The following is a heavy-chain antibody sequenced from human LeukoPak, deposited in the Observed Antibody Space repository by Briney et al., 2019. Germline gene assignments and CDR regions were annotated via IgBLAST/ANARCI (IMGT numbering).Heavy chain of an antibody. V-gene: IGHV4-31*03. D-gene: IGHD4-23*01. Sequence: SETLPLTCTVSGGSISSGGYDWSWIRQHPGKGLEWIGYIYYSGSTYYNPSLKSRVTISVDTSKNQFSLKLSSVTAADTAVYYCARVFGGNSGFSRPDWYFDLWGRGTLVTVSS. J-gene: IGHJ2*01. CDR1: GGSISSGGYD. CDR3: ARVFGGNSGFSRPDWYFDL. CDR2: IYYSGST.